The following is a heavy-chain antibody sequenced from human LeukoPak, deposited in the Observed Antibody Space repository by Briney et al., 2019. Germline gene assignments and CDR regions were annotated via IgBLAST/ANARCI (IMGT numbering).Heavy chain of an antibody. J-gene: IGHJ3*02. Sequence: PGGSLRLSCAASGFTFSSYSMNWVRQAPGKGLEWVSYISSSSSTIYYADSVKGRFTISRDNAKNSLYLQMDSLRAEDTAVYYCARDAQTGPYGIWGQGTMVTVSS. CDR1: GFTFSSYS. D-gene: IGHD1-1*01. CDR2: ISSSSSTI. V-gene: IGHV3-48*01. CDR3: ARDAQTGPYGI.